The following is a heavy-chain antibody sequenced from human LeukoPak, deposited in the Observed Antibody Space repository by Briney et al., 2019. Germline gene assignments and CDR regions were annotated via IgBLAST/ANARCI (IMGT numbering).Heavy chain of an antibody. CDR1: GYTFSMFW. CDR3: ARDGSARGAGVVAPGLLLLMNYFGFYMDV. Sequence: ASVKVSCKTSGYTFSMFWMHWVRQAPGQGLEWMGIINPGSGDTTYAQKFQGRVSMTGDVTTNTVYMELSGVTSEDTAIYYCARDGSARGAGVVAPGLLLLMNYFGFYMDVWGKGTSVTVSS. J-gene: IGHJ6*03. D-gene: IGHD2-15*01. CDR2: INPGSGDT. V-gene: IGHV1-46*01.